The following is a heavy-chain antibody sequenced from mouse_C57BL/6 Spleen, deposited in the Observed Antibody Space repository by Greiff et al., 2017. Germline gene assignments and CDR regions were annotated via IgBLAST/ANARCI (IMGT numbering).Heavy chain of an antibody. CDR2: IDPEDGDT. D-gene: IGHD3-2*02. Sequence: EVQLQESGAELVKPGASVKLSCTASGFNIKDYYMHWVKQRTEQGLEWIGRIDPEDGDTKYAPKFQGKATITADTSSNTAYLQLSSLTSEDTAVYYCARQLRAHAMDYWGQGTSVTVSS. J-gene: IGHJ4*01. CDR1: GFNIKDYY. CDR3: ARQLRAHAMDY. V-gene: IGHV14-2*01.